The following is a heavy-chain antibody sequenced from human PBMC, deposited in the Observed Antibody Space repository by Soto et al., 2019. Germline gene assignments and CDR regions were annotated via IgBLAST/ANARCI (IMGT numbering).Heavy chain of an antibody. CDR3: ARDPKTSGGQHWAFNYFDS. CDR1: GFSFSISP. Sequence: QVQLVESGGGVVQPGRSLRLSCAASGFSFSISPMHWVRQAPGKGPEWVAPISYDGTNKFYSDALKGRFTISRDNSKITLYLQVDSLRPEDAAVYYCARDPKTSGGQHWAFNYFDSLGQGPLVTFSS. D-gene: IGHD7-27*01. J-gene: IGHJ4*02. V-gene: IGHV3-30-3*01. CDR2: ISYDGTNK.